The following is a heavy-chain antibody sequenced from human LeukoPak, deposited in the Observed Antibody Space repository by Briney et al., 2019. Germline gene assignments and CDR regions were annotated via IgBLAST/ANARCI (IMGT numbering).Heavy chain of an antibody. J-gene: IGHJ6*04. CDR2: IYYSGST. CDR3: ARGRYSSSSLDV. Sequence: SSETLSLTCAVYGGSISSYYWSWIRQPPGKGLEWIGYIYYSGSTNYNPSLKSRVTISVDTSKNQFSLKLSSVTAADTAVYYCARGRYSSSSLDVWGKGTTVTVSS. D-gene: IGHD6-6*01. CDR1: GGSISSYY. V-gene: IGHV4-59*01.